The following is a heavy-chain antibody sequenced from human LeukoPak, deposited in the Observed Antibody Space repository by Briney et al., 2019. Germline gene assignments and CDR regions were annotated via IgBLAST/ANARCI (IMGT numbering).Heavy chain of an antibody. CDR1: GGSLSGYY. Sequence: SETLSLTCAVYGGSLSGYYWSWIRQPPGKGLEWIGEINHSGSTNYNPSLKSRVTISVDTSKNQFSLKLSSVTAADTAVYYCARGPNYYYDSKDFYFDYWGQGTLVIVSS. CDR2: INHSGST. CDR3: ARGPNYYYDSKDFYFDY. J-gene: IGHJ4*02. V-gene: IGHV4-34*01. D-gene: IGHD3-22*01.